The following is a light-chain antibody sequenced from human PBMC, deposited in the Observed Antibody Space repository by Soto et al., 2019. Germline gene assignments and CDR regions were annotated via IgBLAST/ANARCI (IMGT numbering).Light chain of an antibody. J-gene: IGKJ4*01. CDR2: AAS. Sequence: DIQMTQSPSSLSASVGDRVTITCRASQGISNYLAWYQQKPGKVPKLLIFAASTLQSGVPCRFSGSGAGTDFTLTISCLQPEDVATYYCQKCGIALFSFGGGTKVELK. V-gene: IGKV1-27*01. CDR1: QGISNY. CDR3: QKCGIALFS.